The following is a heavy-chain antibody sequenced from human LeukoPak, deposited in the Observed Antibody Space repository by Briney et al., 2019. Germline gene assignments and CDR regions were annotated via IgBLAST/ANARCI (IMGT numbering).Heavy chain of an antibody. CDR2: IYHSGST. CDR1: GGSISSSNW. V-gene: IGHV4-4*02. J-gene: IGHJ4*02. Sequence: SETLSLTCAVSGGSISSSNWWSWVRQPPGKGLEWIGEIYHSGSTNYNPSLKSRVTISVDRSKNQFSLKLSSVTAADTAVYYCASRLGYCSGGSCYHPFDYWGQGTLVTVSS. D-gene: IGHD2-15*01. CDR3: ASRLGYCSGGSCYHPFDY.